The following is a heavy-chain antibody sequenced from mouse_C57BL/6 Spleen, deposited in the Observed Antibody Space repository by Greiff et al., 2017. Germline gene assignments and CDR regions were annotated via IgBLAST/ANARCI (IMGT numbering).Heavy chain of an antibody. D-gene: IGHD1-1*01. J-gene: IGHJ2*01. Sequence: QVQLQQSGAELVRPGASVTLSCKASGYTFTDYEMHWVKQTTVHGLEWIGAIDPETGGTAYNQKFKGKAILTADKSSSTAYMELRSLTSEDAAVYYCTSYYGSSYGYWGQGTTLTVSS. CDR2: IDPETGGT. CDR3: TSYYGSSYGY. CDR1: GYTFTDYE. V-gene: IGHV1-15*01.